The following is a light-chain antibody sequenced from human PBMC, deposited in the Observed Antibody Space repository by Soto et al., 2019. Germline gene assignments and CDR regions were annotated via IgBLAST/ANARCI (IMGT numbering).Light chain of an antibody. V-gene: IGLV1-40*01. CDR2: GTN. CDR1: GPNTGAGFD. J-gene: IGLJ2*01. CDR3: QSYDRTLSGGVI. Sequence: QSVLTQPPSVSGPPGRTVTSSGLGGGPNTGAGFDVHWYHQLPGTAPKLLIHGTNNRPSGVPDRFSGSKSGTSASLAITGLQAEDEADYYCQSYDRTLSGGVIFGGGTKLTVL.